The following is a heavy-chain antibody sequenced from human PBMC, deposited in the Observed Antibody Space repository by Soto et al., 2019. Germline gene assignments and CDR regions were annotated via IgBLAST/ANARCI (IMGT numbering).Heavy chain of an antibody. CDR1: GGAVSSGDYS. Sequence: SETLSLSCAVSGGAVSSGDYSWSWLRQPPGKGLELIGYIYQTGNTYYNPSLNSRVTISVDKSKNQISLKLSSVTAADTAVFYCARHPGYYDILTGYTTYYFDYWGQGILVT. D-gene: IGHD3-9*01. V-gene: IGHV4-30-2*01. J-gene: IGHJ4*02. CDR3: ARHPGYYDILTGYTTYYFDY. CDR2: IYQTGNT.